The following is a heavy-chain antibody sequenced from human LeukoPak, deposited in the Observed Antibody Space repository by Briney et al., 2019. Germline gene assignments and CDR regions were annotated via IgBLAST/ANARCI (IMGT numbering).Heavy chain of an antibody. Sequence: ASVTVSCTSTGYSFTGYYMHWVRQAPGQGLEWMGWINPNSGDTKYAQKFQGRVTMTRDTSISTAYMEQTRLRSDDTAVYYCARGGLRVMVYRLYYMDVWGKGTTVTVSS. CDR1: GYSFTGYY. CDR3: ARGGLRVMVYRLYYMDV. CDR2: INPNSGDT. D-gene: IGHD2-8*01. J-gene: IGHJ6*03. V-gene: IGHV1-2*02.